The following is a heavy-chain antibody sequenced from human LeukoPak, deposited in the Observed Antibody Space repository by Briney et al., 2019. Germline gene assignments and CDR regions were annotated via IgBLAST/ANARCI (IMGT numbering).Heavy chain of an antibody. D-gene: IGHD2-15*01. J-gene: IGHJ4*02. CDR1: GSAFSSYA. Sequence: GGSLRLSCAASGSAFSSYAMSWVRQAPGKGLEWVSAISGSGGSTYYADSVKGRFTISRDNSKNTLDLQMNSLRAEDTAEYYCVKDRCGTTCYSDFDSWGQGTLVTVSS. V-gene: IGHV3-23*01. CDR2: ISGSGGST. CDR3: VKDRCGTTCYSDFDS.